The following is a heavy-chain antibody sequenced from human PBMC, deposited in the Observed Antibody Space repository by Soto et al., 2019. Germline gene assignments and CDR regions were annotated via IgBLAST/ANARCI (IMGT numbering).Heavy chain of an antibody. Sequence: EVQVVESGGGLVQPGGSLRVSCAASEFSFSSYWMSWVRQAPGKGLEWVADINEDGTDKYYADAVKGRFTISRDNAKNSLYLQRNNLRAGDTAVYFCAKSPMVRTFHYGMDVWGQGTTVTVSS. J-gene: IGHJ6*02. V-gene: IGHV3-7*05. CDR1: EFSFSSYW. CDR2: INEDGTDK. D-gene: IGHD2-8*01. CDR3: AKSPMVRTFHYGMDV.